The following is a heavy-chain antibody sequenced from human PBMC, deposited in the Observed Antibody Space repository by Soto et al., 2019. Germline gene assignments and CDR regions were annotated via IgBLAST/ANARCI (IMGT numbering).Heavy chain of an antibody. CDR2: IIPIFGTA. D-gene: IGHD5-12*01. V-gene: IGHV1-69*12. J-gene: IGHJ4*02. CDR1: GGTFSSYA. CDR3: ARDGYGYHSHRAWASEY. Sequence: QVQLVQSGAEVKKPGSSVKVSCKASGGTFSSYAISWVRQAPGQGLEWMGGIIPIFGTANYAQKFQGRVTITADESTSTAYMELSSLRSEDTAVYYCARDGYGYHSHRAWASEYWGQGTLVTVSS.